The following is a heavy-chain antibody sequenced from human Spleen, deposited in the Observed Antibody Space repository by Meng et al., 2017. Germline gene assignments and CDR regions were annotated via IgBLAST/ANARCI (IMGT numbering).Heavy chain of an antibody. CDR3: VRGPYSKSLVFDY. Sequence: QVHLQESGPGLVKPSQTLSLNCTVSGGSISSVDHYWSWIRQPPGKGLEWIGYIYNSGTTYYKSSLKSRVSITGDTSKNQFSLKVNSVTAADTAVYFCVRGPYSKSLVFDYWGQGVLVTVSS. D-gene: IGHD4-11*01. J-gene: IGHJ4*02. CDR1: GGSISSVDHY. V-gene: IGHV4-30-4*01. CDR2: IYNSGTT.